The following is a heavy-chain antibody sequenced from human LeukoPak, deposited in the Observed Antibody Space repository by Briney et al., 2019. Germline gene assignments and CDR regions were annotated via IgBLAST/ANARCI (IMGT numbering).Heavy chain of an antibody. CDR1: GGTFSSYA. CDR2: IIPILGVA. CDR3: ANLIYGDCCLG. D-gene: IGHD2-21*02. V-gene: IGHV1-69*04. Sequence: GXSVKVSCKASGGTFSSYALTWVRQAPAQGLEWMGRIIPILGVANYAQKFQDRVTITADKSTSTAYMELSSLRSEDTAVYYCANLIYGDCCLGWGQGTLVTVSS. J-gene: IGHJ4*02.